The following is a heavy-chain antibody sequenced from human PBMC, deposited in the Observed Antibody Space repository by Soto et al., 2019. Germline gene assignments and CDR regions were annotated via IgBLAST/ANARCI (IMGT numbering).Heavy chain of an antibody. CDR3: AKESWNHNHRPADYLDY. CDR1: GFSFSNYG. J-gene: IGHJ4*02. Sequence: GGSLRLSCEGSGFSFSNYGMHWVRQAPGKGLEWVAGISFDGTKKYYADSVRGRFTISRENSISTLSLQMHSLGSDDTAVYYCAKESWNHNHRPADYLDYWGQGTLVTVSS. CDR2: ISFDGTKK. V-gene: IGHV3-30*18. D-gene: IGHD1-1*01.